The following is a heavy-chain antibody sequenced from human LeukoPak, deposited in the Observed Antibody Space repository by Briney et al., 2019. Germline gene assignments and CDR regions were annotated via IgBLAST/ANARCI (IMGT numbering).Heavy chain of an antibody. Sequence: GASVKVSCKASGGTFSSYAISWVRQAPGQGLEWMGGIIPIFGTANYAQKFQGRVTITADESTSTAYMELSSLRSEDTAVYYCARVPPMERGYEDIVGATPHYYMDVWGKGTTVTVSS. D-gene: IGHD1-26*01. V-gene: IGHV1-69*13. CDR1: GGTFSSYA. CDR2: IIPIFGTA. J-gene: IGHJ6*03. CDR3: ARVPPMERGYEDIVGATPHYYMDV.